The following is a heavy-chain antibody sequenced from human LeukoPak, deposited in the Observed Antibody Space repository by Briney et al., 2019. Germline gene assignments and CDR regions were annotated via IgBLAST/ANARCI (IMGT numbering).Heavy chain of an antibody. Sequence: PGGSLRLSCAASGFTFSSYGMHWVRQAPGKGLEGVAVIWYDGSNKYSADSVKGRFTISRDNSKNTLYLQMNSLRAEDTAVYYCARDLYSSSSWSHYWGQGTLVTVSS. V-gene: IGHV3-33*01. D-gene: IGHD6-6*01. CDR2: IWYDGSNK. J-gene: IGHJ4*02. CDR3: ARDLYSSSSWSHY. CDR1: GFTFSSYG.